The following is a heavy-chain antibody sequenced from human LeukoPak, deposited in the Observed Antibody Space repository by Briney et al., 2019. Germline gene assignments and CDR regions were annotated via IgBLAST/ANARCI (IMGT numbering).Heavy chain of an antibody. V-gene: IGHV4-59*08. J-gene: IGHJ6*02. D-gene: IGHD3-10*01. CDR3: ASLGSGSYYYYGMDV. CDR2: IYYSGST. CDR1: GGSISRYY. Sequence: SETLSLTCTVSGGSISRYYWSWIRQPPGKGLEWIGYIYYSGSTNYNPSLKSRVTISVDTSKNQFSLKLSSVTAADTAVYYCASLGSGSYYYYGMDVWGQGTTVTVSS.